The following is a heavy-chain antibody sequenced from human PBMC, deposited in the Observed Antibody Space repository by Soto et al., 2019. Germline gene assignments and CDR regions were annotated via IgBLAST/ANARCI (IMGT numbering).Heavy chain of an antibody. CDR1: GFTLSGYR. Sequence: PGGSLRLSCVVSGFTLSGYRMAWVSQAPGRGLEWVASISSRSTYIDYEDSVKGRFTISRDNAKNLVSLQMSSLRGEYTALYYCAKFTEPGYSSIWYYFEFWGQGTPVTVSS. CDR2: ISSRSTYI. V-gene: IGHV3-21*06. CDR3: AKFTEPGYSSIWYYFEF. D-gene: IGHD6-19*01. J-gene: IGHJ4*02.